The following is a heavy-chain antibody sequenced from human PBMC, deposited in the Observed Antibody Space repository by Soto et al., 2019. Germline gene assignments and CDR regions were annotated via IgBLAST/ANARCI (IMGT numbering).Heavy chain of an antibody. CDR2: ISESGDNT. CDR1: GFSFSSSA. Sequence: LRLSCAASGFSFSSSAMSWVRQAPGKGLEWVSAISESGDNTFYADSVKGRFTISRENSNNALYLQMDTLRAEDTALYFCAKGGYTYGLDPWGQGTLVTVSS. D-gene: IGHD5-18*01. CDR3: AKGGYTYGLDP. V-gene: IGHV3-23*01. J-gene: IGHJ5*02.